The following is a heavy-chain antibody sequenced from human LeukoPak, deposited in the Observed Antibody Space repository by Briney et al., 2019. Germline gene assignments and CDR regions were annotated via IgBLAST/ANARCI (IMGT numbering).Heavy chain of an antibody. CDR1: GGSFSGYY. V-gene: IGHV4-34*01. Sequence: KPSETLSLTCAVYGGSFSGYYWSWIRQPPGMGLEWIGEINHSGSTNYNPSLKSRVTISVDTSKNQFSLKLSSVTAADTAVYYCARPRNWSYRCFDYWGQGTLVTVSS. CDR3: ARPRNWSYRCFDY. J-gene: IGHJ4*02. CDR2: INHSGST. D-gene: IGHD1-26*01.